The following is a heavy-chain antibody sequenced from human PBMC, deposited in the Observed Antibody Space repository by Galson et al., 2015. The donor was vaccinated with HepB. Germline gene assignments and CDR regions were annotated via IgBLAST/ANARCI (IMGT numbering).Heavy chain of an antibody. CDR3: ARRGDGYNNAFDI. CDR2: TYYGSKWYN. J-gene: IGHJ3*02. V-gene: IGHV6-1*01. D-gene: IGHD5-24*01. Sequence: CAISGDSVSSNSDVWNRIRQSPSRGLEWLGRTYYGSKWYNDYAASVKSRITINPDTSKNQFSLQLNSVTPEDTAVYYCARRGDGYNNAFDIWGQGTMVTVSS. CDR1: GDSVSSNSDV.